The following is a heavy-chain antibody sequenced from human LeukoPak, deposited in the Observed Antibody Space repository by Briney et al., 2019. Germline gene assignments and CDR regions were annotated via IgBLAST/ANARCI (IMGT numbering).Heavy chain of an antibody. CDR2: IYHSGST. V-gene: IGHV4-4*02. D-gene: IGHD3-22*01. Sequence: PSETLSLTCAVSGGSISSSNWWSWVRQPPGKGLEWIGQIYHSGSTNYNPPLKSRVTISVDKSKNQFSLKLSSVTAADTAVYYCARERTLDYYDSSGYYYRWFDPWGQGTLVTVSS. CDR1: GGSISSSNW. CDR3: ARERTLDYYDSSGYYYRWFDP. J-gene: IGHJ5*02.